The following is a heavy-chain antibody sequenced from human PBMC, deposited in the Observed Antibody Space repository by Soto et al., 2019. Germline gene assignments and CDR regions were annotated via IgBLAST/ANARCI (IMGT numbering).Heavy chain of an antibody. V-gene: IGHV2-5*02. Sequence: QITLKESGPTLVKPTQTLTLTCTFSAFSLSSSGVGVGWIRQPPGKALEWLALIFWDDDTRYSPSLRSRLTITKDTSKNLVVLTMTNMDPVDTATYYCARRAPSRAVAGSFDSWGQGTLVTVSS. CDR2: IFWDDDT. J-gene: IGHJ4*02. CDR3: ARRAPSRAVAGSFDS. CDR1: AFSLSSSGVG. D-gene: IGHD6-19*01.